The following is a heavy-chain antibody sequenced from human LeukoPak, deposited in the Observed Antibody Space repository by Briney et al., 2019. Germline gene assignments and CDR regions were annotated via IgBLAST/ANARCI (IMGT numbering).Heavy chain of an antibody. J-gene: IGHJ6*02. CDR2: IIPIFGTA. D-gene: IGHD5-18*01. CDR1: GGTFSSHA. V-gene: IGHV1-69*13. CDR3: ARPYSYGTYYGMDV. Sequence: SVKVSCKASGGTFSSHAISWVRQAPGQGLEWMGGIIPIFGTANYAQKFQGRVTITADESTSTAYMELSSLRSEDTAVYYCARPYSYGTYYGMDVWGQGTTVTVSS.